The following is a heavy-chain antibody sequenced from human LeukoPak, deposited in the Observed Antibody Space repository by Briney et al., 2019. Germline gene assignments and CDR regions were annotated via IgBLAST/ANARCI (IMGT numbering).Heavy chain of an antibody. J-gene: IGHJ5*02. D-gene: IGHD1-26*01. CDR3: ARWERFDH. Sequence: HPGGSLRLSCAASGFTFSTSVMSWVRQAPGKGPEWVSSIGVSGDTTEYVDSVKGRFTISRDNFKNTLYLQMNSLRDEDTAVYYCARWERFDHWGQGTLVSVSS. V-gene: IGHV3-23*01. CDR1: GFTFSTSV. CDR2: IGVSGDTT.